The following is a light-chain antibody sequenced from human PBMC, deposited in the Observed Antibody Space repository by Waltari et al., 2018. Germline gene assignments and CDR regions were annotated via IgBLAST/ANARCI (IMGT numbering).Light chain of an antibody. CDR1: SSDIGDYNY. J-gene: IGLJ3*02. CDR3: CSYVGSNIYWV. CDR2: NIN. V-gene: IGLV2-11*01. Sequence: QSALTQPRSVSGSPGQSVTLSCTGTSSDIGDYNYVSWYQHYPDKAPKLIIYNINKRPSGVPDRFSGSKSGNTASLTISGLQAEDEADYYCCSYVGSNIYWVFGGGTKLTVL.